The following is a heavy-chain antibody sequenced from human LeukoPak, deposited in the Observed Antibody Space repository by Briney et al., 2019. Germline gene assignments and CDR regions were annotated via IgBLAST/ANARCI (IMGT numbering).Heavy chain of an antibody. CDR2: ISISSHYI. D-gene: IGHD3-22*01. CDR1: GFTFSRYG. V-gene: IGHV3-21*01. Sequence: GGSLRLSCAASGFTFSRYGMNWVRQAPGKGLEWVSSISISSHYIYYADSVKGRFTISRDDAKNSLYLQMNSLRAEDTAVYYCARGSDTTAYSSLDYWGQGTLVTVSS. J-gene: IGHJ4*02. CDR3: ARGSDTTAYSSLDY.